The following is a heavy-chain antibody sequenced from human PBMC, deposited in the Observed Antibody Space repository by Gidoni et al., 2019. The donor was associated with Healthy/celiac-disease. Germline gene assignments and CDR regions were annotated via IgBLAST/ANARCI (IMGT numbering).Heavy chain of an antibody. Sequence: EVQLVESGGGLVQPGGSLKLSCAASGFTFSGSAMHWVRQASGKGLEWVGRIRSKANSYATAYAASVKGRFTISRDDSKNTAYLQMNSLKTEDTAVYYCTIPLYYDRFDTDYYYYGMDVWGQGTTVTVSS. CDR2: IRSKANSYAT. D-gene: IGHD3-10*02. CDR1: GFTFSGSA. J-gene: IGHJ6*02. V-gene: IGHV3-73*01. CDR3: TIPLYYDRFDTDYYYYGMDV.